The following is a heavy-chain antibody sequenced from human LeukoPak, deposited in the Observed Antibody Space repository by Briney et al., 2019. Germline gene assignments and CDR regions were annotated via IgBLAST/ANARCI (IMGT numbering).Heavy chain of an antibody. D-gene: IGHD3-22*01. V-gene: IGHV3-30*04. J-gene: IGHJ4*02. CDR2: ISYNGGRK. CDR3: ARQEARDYYYEGLDF. Sequence: PGGSLRLSCVASGFNFNTYAIHWVRQAPGKGLEWVSLISYNGGRKDYAASVKGRFTIDRDNSKNTVYMQMNFLSPDDTTTYFCARQEARDYYYEGLDFWGQGSLVTVSS. CDR1: GFNFNTYA.